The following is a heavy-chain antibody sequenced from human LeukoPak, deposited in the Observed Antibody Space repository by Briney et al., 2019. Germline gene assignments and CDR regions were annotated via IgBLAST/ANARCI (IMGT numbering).Heavy chain of an antibody. J-gene: IGHJ4*02. CDR3: ARQRRTVATGWYFDY. CDR1: GYSFTSYW. D-gene: IGHD4-17*01. CDR2: IYPGDSDT. V-gene: IGHV5-51*01. Sequence: GESLKISCKGSGYSFTSYWIGWVRQMPGKGLEWMGIIYPGDSDTRYSPSFQGQVTTSADKSISTAYLQWSSVKASDTAMYYCARQRRTVATGWYFDYWGQGTLVTVSS.